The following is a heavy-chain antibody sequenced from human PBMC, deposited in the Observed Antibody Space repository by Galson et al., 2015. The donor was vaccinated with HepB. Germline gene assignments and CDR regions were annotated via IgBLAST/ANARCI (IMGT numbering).Heavy chain of an antibody. D-gene: IGHD5-18*01. V-gene: IGHV3-21*01. CDR2: ISSSRSYI. Sequence: SLRLSCAASGFTFSSYWMHWVRQAPGKGLEWVPSISSSRSYIYYADSVKGRFTISRDNAENSLYLQTNSLRAEDTAVYYCARGPSGYNYGSTEWGQGTLVTVSS. J-gene: IGHJ4*02. CDR3: ARGPSGYNYGSTE. CDR1: GFTFSSYW.